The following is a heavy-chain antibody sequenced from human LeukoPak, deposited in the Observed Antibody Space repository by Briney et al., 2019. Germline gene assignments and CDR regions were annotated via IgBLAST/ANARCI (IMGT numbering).Heavy chain of an antibody. CDR3: ARLTYSFTGSGYHYFDH. CDR1: GFSISSDYY. CDR2: VFRDGSA. Sequence: SETLSLTCAVSGFSISSDYYWGWIRQPPGKGLVWFGSVFRDGSAFYNPSLKSRVSLSVDTSTMKFSLRLTSVTAADTAVYYCARLTYSFTGSGYHYFDHWGQGALVSVSS. V-gene: IGHV4-38-2*01. J-gene: IGHJ4*02. D-gene: IGHD3-22*01.